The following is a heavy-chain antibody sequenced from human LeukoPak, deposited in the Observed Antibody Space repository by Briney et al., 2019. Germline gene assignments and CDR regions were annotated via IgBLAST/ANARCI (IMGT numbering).Heavy chain of an antibody. J-gene: IGHJ4*02. D-gene: IGHD3-10*01. CDR3: ARKFGELFLDY. CDR2: INPNSGGT. Sequence: ASVKVSCKASGYTFTAYYIHWVRQAPGEGLEWMGWINPNSGGTKYAQKFQGRVTMTRDTSISTAYMELSRLRSDDTAVYYCARKFGELFLDYWGQGTLVTVSS. V-gene: IGHV1-2*02. CDR1: GYTFTAYY.